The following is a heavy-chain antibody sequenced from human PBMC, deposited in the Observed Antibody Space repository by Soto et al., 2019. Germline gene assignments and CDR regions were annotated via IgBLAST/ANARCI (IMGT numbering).Heavy chain of an antibody. CDR1: GGSFSDSY. J-gene: IGHJ5*01. CDR2: ITSSGTT. D-gene: IGHD1-1*01. Sequence: KTSETLSLTCAVFGGSFSDSYWSWIRQSPGKGLEWIGEITSSGTTHYNPSLKSRVTISGDTSKNQFSLEVRSVTAADTAVYYCARGRPAIATRWFDSWGQGTLVTVSS. V-gene: IGHV4-34*01. CDR3: ARGRPAIATRWFDS.